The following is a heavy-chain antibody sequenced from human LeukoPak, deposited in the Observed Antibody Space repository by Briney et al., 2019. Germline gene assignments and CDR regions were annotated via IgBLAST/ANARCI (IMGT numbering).Heavy chain of an antibody. J-gene: IGHJ5*02. CDR2: IYYSGST. CDR3: ARHGGAAGTLLAMHHPNWFDP. CDR1: GGSISSYH. D-gene: IGHD6-13*01. V-gene: IGHV4-59*08. Sequence: SETLSLTCTVSGGSISSYHWSWIRQPPGKGLEWIGYIYYSGSTNYNPSLKSRVTISVDTSKNQFSLKLSSVTAADTAVYYCARHGGAAGTLLAMHHPNWFDPWGQGTLVTVSS.